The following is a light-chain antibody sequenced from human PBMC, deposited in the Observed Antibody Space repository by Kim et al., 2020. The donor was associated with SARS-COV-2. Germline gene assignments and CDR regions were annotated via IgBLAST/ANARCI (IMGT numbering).Light chain of an antibody. CDR3: QQYDDWPPWT. J-gene: IGKJ1*01. V-gene: IGKV3-15*01. CDR1: QSVSYN. CDR2: GAS. Sequence: SLGERATLSCRASQSVSYNLAWYQQKPGQAPRLLLYGASTRATGIPARFSGSGSGTEFTLTISSLQSEDSAVYYCQQYDDWPPWTFGQGTKVDIK.